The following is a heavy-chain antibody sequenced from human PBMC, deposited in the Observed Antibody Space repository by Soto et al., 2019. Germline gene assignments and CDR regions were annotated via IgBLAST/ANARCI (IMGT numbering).Heavy chain of an antibody. CDR3: ANSPSLLWFGELLFDY. J-gene: IGHJ4*02. D-gene: IGHD3-10*01. CDR1: GFTFSSYA. Sequence: PGGSLRLSCAASGFTFSSYAMSWVRQAPGKGLEWVSAISGSGGSTYYADSVKGRFTISRDNSKNTLYLQMNSLRAEDTAVYYCANSPSLLWFGELLFDYWGQGTLVTVSS. CDR2: ISGSGGST. V-gene: IGHV3-23*01.